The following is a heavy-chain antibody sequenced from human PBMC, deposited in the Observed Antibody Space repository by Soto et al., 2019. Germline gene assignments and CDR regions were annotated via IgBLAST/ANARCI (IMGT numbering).Heavy chain of an antibody. Sequence: QVQLVESGGGVVQPGRSLRLSCAASGFTFSSYGMHWVRQAPGKGLAWVAVISYDGSNKYYADSVKGRFTISRDNSKNTLYLQMNSLRAEDTAVYYCAKDQSWNNWFDPWGQGTLVTVSS. J-gene: IGHJ5*02. CDR3: AKDQSWNNWFDP. D-gene: IGHD6-13*01. V-gene: IGHV3-30*18. CDR1: GFTFSSYG. CDR2: ISYDGSNK.